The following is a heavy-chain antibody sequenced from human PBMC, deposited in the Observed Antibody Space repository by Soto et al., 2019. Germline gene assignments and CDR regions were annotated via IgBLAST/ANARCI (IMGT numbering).Heavy chain of an antibody. CDR2: ISYDGSNK. Sequence: GGSLRLSCAASGFTFSSYAMHWVRQAPGKGLEWVAVISYDGSNKYYADSVKGRFTISRDNSKNTLYLQMNSLRAEDTAVYYCARAGTGDYYYYGMDVWGQGTTVTVSS. CDR3: ARAGTGDYYYYGMDV. CDR1: GFTFSSYA. V-gene: IGHV3-30-3*01. J-gene: IGHJ6*02. D-gene: IGHD1-1*01.